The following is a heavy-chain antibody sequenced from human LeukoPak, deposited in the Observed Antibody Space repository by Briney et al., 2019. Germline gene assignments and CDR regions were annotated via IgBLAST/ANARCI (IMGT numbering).Heavy chain of an antibody. Sequence: SVKVSCKASGGTFSSYAISWVRQAPGQGLEWMGRIIPILGIANYAQKFQGRVTITADKSTSTAYMELSSLRSEDTAVYYCARLRRDGYNWDFDYWGQGTLVTVSS. CDR3: ARLRRDGYNWDFDY. V-gene: IGHV1-69*04. J-gene: IGHJ4*02. D-gene: IGHD5-24*01. CDR1: GGTFSSYA. CDR2: IIPILGIA.